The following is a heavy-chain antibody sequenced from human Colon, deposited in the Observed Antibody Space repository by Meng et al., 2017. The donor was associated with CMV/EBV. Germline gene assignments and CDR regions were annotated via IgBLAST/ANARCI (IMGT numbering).Heavy chain of an antibody. CDR3: ASPGIPVAGTG. Sequence: GESLKISCAVSGFSLSDRWMHWVRQAPGKGLEWVASISSTNTYINYADSVKGRFTISRDNAQNALFLQMNSLRVEDTAVYYCASPGIPVAGTGWGQGTLVTVSS. D-gene: IGHD6-19*01. CDR1: GFSLSDRW. CDR2: ISSTNTYI. J-gene: IGHJ4*02. V-gene: IGHV3-21*06.